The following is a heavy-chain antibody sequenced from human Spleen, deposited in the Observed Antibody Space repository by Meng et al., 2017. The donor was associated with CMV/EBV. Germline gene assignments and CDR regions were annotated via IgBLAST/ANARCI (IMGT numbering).Heavy chain of an antibody. J-gene: IGHJ5*02. V-gene: IGHV4-34*01. Sequence: GSFSGYYWSWIRQPPGKGLEWIGDITHSGTTNYNPSLKSRVTISVDTSKNQFSLKLSSVTAADTAVYYCARSAYSSSSGQGLIWFDPWGQGTLVTVSS. CDR1: GSFSGYY. CDR2: ITHSGTT. CDR3: ARSAYSSSSGQGLIWFDP. D-gene: IGHD6-6*01.